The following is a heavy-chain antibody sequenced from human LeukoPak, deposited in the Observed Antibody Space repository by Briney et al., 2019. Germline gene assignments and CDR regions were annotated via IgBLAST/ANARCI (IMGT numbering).Heavy chain of an antibody. D-gene: IGHD2-15*01. CDR3: ARDEDIVVVVAEPGGMDV. J-gene: IGHJ6*02. CDR1: GYTHTSYY. CDR2: INPSGGST. V-gene: IGHV1-46*01. Sequence: ASEKVPYKACGYTHTSYYMHWVRQAPGQGREWMGIINPSGGSTSYAQKCQGRVTMTRDTSTSTVYMELSSLRSEDTAVYYCARDEDIVVVVAEPGGMDVWGQGTTVTVSS.